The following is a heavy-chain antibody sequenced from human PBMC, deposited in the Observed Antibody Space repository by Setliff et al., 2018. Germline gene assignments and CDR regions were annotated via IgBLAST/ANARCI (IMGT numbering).Heavy chain of an antibody. CDR1: GFTFSTYW. Sequence: GGSLRLSCAASGFTFSTYWMSWVRQAPGKGLEWVANIKQDGSDKYYVDSVKGRFTISRDNSKNSLYLQMNNLRAEDTAVYYCARGGYSYGYWGQGTLVTVSS. D-gene: IGHD5-18*01. J-gene: IGHJ4*02. V-gene: IGHV3-7*04. CDR2: IKQDGSDK. CDR3: ARGGYSYGY.